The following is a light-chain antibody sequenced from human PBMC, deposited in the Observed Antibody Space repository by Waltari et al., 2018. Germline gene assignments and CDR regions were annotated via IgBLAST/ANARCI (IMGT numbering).Light chain of an antibody. CDR2: GNT. CDR3: QSYDSSLSGVV. Sequence: QSVLTQPPSVSGAPGQRVTVSCTGSSSNIGTGYYVHWYQQLPGTAPKLLIYGNTNRPSGVPDRFSGSKSGPSASLAITGLQAEDEADYYCQSYDSSLSGVVFGGGTKVTVL. V-gene: IGLV1-40*01. J-gene: IGLJ2*01. CDR1: SSNIGTGYY.